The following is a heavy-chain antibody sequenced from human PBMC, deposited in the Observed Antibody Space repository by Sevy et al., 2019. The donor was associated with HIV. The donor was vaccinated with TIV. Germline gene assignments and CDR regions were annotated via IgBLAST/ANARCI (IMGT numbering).Heavy chain of an antibody. CDR3: ARRYFDL. CDR2: IRQDGNEI. V-gene: IGHV3-7*01. CDR1: GFTLDNYW. J-gene: IGHJ4*02. Sequence: GGSLRLSCVASGFTLDNYWMQWVRQAPGKGLEWVANIRQDGNEIYYADSVKGRFTISRDNAKESLYLQMSNLRVEDTAIYYCARRYFDLWGQGLLVTVSS.